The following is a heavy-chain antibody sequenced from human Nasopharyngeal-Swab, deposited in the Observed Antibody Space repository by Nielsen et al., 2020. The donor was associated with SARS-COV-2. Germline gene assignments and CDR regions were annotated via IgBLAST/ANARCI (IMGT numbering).Heavy chain of an antibody. CDR3: ATEAGGFDY. CDR1: GFIFSNYA. D-gene: IGHD1-14*01. Sequence: GESLKISCVASGFIFSNYAMSWVRQAPGKGLEWVSTISGSGGNTNYADSVKGRFTISRDNSKNTLYLQMNSLRDEDTAVYYCATEAGGFDYWGQGTLVTVSS. J-gene: IGHJ4*02. V-gene: IGHV3-23*01. CDR2: ISGSGGNT.